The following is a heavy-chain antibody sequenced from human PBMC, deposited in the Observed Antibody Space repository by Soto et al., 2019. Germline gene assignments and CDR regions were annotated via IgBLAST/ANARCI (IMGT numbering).Heavy chain of an antibody. V-gene: IGHV4-31*03. J-gene: IGHJ6*02. D-gene: IGHD2-15*01. CDR3: ARMPVVSYYYYGMDV. CDR2: IYYSGST. Sequence: QVQLQESGPGLVKPSQTLSLTCTVSGGSISSGGYYWSWIRQRPGKGLEWIGYIYYSGSTYYNPYRKSRVTISVDTSKNQFSLKLSSVTAADTAVYYCARMPVVSYYYYGMDVWGQGTTVTVSS. CDR1: GGSISSGGYY.